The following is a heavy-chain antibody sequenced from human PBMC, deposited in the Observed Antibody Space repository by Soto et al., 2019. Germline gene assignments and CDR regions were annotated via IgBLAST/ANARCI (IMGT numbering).Heavy chain of an antibody. CDR3: ARGGSASDFDR. J-gene: IGHJ4*02. V-gene: IGHV1-18*01. D-gene: IGHD6-6*01. CDR2: ISAYNGNT. Sequence: GAAVKFSCKASGFTLTNYGINWVRQAPGQGLEWLGWISAYNGNTNYAQRLQGRVTMTTDTSTSTAYMELRSLRSDDTAVYYCARGGSASDFDRWGQGTLVTVSS. CDR1: GFTLTNYG.